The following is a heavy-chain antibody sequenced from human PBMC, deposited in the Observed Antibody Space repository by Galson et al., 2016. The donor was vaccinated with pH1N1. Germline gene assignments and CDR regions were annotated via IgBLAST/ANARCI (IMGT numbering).Heavy chain of an antibody. CDR2: INQDGSEI. D-gene: IGHD6-13*01. V-gene: IGHV3-7*01. CDR3: ARAIAAAGSA. Sequence: SLRLSCAASGFTFSSYWMTWVRQAPGKGLEWVANINQDGSEIYYVDSVKGRFTISRDNAKNSLHLQMNSLRAEDTAVYYRARAIAAAGSAWGQGTLVTVSS. J-gene: IGHJ3*01. CDR1: GFTFSSYW.